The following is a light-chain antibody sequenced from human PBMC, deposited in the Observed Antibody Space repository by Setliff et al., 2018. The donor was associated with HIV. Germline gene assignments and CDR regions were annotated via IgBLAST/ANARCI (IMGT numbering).Light chain of an antibody. CDR1: SSDVGTYNY. J-gene: IGLJ1*01. CDR3: CSYAGSYSFFV. V-gene: IGLV2-11*01. CDR2: EVS. Sequence: QSVLTQPRSVSGSPGQSVTISCTGTSSDVGTYNYVSWYQQQPGKAPKLMIFEVSKRPSGVPDRFSGSKSGNTASLTISGLQAEDEADYYCCSYAGSYSFFVFGSGTKVTV.